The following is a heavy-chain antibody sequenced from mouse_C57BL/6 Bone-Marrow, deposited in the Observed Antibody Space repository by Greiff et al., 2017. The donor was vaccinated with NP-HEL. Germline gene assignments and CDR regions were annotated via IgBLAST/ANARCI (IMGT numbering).Heavy chain of an antibody. J-gene: IGHJ3*01. CDR3: AREEIYYGSYGRVWFAY. Sequence: VQLQQSGAELVMPGASVKLSCKASGYTFTSYWMHWVKQRPGQGLEWIGEIDPSDSYTNYNQKFKGKSTLTVDKSSSTAYMQLSSLTSEDSAVYYCAREEIYYGSYGRVWFAYWGQGTLVTVSA. CDR2: IDPSDSYT. V-gene: IGHV1-69*01. D-gene: IGHD2-1*01. CDR1: GYTFTSYW.